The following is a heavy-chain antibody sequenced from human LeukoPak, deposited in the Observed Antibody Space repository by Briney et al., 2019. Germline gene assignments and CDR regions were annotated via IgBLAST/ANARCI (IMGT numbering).Heavy chain of an antibody. V-gene: IGHV5-51*01. J-gene: IGHJ4*02. CDR3: ARGRTYYGSGTYYNGFDY. CDR1: GYAFISYW. Sequence: PGESLKISCKGSGYAFISYWIGWVRQMPGKGLEWMGIIYPGDSDTRYGPSFQGRVTISADKSISTTYLQWSSLKASDTAMYYCARGRTYYGSGTYYNGFDYWGQGTLVTVSS. D-gene: IGHD3-10*01. CDR2: IYPGDSDT.